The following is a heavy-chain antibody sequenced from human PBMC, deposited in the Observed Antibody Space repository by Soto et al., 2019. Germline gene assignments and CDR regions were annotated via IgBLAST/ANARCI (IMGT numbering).Heavy chain of an antibody. CDR1: GFTFSNYD. V-gene: IGHV3-13*04. J-gene: IGHJ4*02. CDR3: VALGAHIF. CDR2: IASAGDT. Sequence: EVQLVESGGGLVQPGGSLRLSCVVSGFTFSNYDMHWVRQATGKGLEWVSAIASAGDTYYADSVKGRFTISREHAGDSLFLQMSSLRVGDTAVYYCVALGAHIFWGQGTLVTVSS. D-gene: IGHD2-8*02.